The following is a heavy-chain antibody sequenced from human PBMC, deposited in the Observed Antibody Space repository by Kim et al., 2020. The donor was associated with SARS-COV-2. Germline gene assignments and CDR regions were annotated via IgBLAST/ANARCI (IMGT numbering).Heavy chain of an antibody. CDR2: ISGSGGST. V-gene: IGHV3-23*01. CDR3: AKFRGSGGSCYSCSFDY. D-gene: IGHD2-15*01. Sequence: GGSLRLSCAASGFTFSSYAMSWVRQAPGKGLEWVSAISGSGGSTYYADSVKGRFTISRDNSKNTLYLQMNSLRAEDTAVYYCAKFRGSGGSCYSCSFDYWGQGTLVTVSS. CDR1: GFTFSSYA. J-gene: IGHJ4*02.